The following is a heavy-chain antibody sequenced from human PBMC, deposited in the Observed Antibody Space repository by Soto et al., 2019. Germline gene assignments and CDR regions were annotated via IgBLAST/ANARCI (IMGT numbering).Heavy chain of an antibody. V-gene: IGHV4-59*01. Sequence: SETLSLTCTVSGGSISSYYWSWVRQPPGKGLEWIGYIYYGGSTNDNPSLKSRVTISVDTSRNQFSLKLSSVTAADTAVYYCAGQLGGGYCSGGSCYSPYAFDIWGQGTMVTVSS. CDR2: IYYGGST. J-gene: IGHJ3*02. CDR3: AGQLGGGYCSGGSCYSPYAFDI. D-gene: IGHD2-15*01. CDR1: GGSISSYY.